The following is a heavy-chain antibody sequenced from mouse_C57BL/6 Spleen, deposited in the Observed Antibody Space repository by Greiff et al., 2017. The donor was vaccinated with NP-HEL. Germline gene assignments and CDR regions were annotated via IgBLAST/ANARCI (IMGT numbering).Heavy chain of an antibody. J-gene: IGHJ3*01. D-gene: IGHD2-4*01. CDR1: GFTFSSYT. CDR2: ISGGGGNT. Sequence: EVMLVESGGGLVKPGGSLKLSCAASGFTFSSYTMSWVRQTPEKRLEWVATISGGGGNTYYPDSVKGRFTISRDNAKNTLYLQMSSLRSEDTALYYCAREGKEGYYDYDGTGFAYWGQGTLVTVSA. V-gene: IGHV5-9*01. CDR3: AREGKEGYYDYDGTGFAY.